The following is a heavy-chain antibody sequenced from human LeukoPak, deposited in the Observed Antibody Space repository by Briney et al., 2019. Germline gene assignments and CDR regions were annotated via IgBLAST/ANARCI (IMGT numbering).Heavy chain of an antibody. CDR1: AYSISGGSY. CDR3: ARGEGQLDSNFDY. CDR2: IYHSGTS. D-gene: IGHD6-13*01. V-gene: IGHV4-38-2*02. J-gene: IGHJ4*02. Sequence: SETLSLTCTVSAYSISGGSYWGWIRQPPGKGLEWIGSIYHSGTSYYDSSLKTRVTISVDTSKNQFSLKLSSVTAADTAVYYCARGEGQLDSNFDYWGQGTLVTVSS.